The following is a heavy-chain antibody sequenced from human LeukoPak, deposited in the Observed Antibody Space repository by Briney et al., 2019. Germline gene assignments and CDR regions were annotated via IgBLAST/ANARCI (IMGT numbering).Heavy chain of an antibody. CDR1: GGTFSSYA. J-gene: IGHJ5*02. V-gene: IGHV1-69*05. D-gene: IGHD6-13*01. CDR3: ARQAAAGTYDNWFDP. Sequence: SVTVSCKASGGTFSSYAISWVRQAPGQGLEWMGGIIPIFGTANYAQKFQGRVTITTDESTSTAYMELSSLRSEDTAVYYCARQAAAGTYDNWFDPWGQGTLVTVSS. CDR2: IIPIFGTA.